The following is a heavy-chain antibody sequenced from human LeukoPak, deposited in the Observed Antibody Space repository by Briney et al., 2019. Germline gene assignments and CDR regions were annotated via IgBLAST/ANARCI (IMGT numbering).Heavy chain of an antibody. J-gene: IGHJ4*02. D-gene: IGHD7-27*01. Sequence: PGGCLRLSCAASGFTFSSYAVSWVRQAPGKGLEWVSAILGSGRSTCYADSVKDQFTISRDNSKNTLYLQMNSLRAEDTAVYYCATRMTTWGFDYWGEGTLVTVPS. CDR2: ILGSGRST. V-gene: IGHV3-23*01. CDR1: GFTFSSYA. CDR3: ATRMTTWGFDY.